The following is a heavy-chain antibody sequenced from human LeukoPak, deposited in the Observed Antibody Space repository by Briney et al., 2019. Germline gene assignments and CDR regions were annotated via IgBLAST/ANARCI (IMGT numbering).Heavy chain of an antibody. CDR1: GFTSSRFG. CDR2: IWSDGGNK. V-gene: IGHV3-33*01. J-gene: IGHJ4*02. CDR3: ARDATNQQQLVCQYVFGY. Sequence: GGSLRLSCAASGFTSSRFGMQGVRQAPGKGLEWVAVIWSDGGNKYYTESVKGRFTISRDNSMNTLYLPMNSLRGEDTAVYYCARDATNQQQLVCQYVFGYWGQGTLVTISS. D-gene: IGHD2-2*01.